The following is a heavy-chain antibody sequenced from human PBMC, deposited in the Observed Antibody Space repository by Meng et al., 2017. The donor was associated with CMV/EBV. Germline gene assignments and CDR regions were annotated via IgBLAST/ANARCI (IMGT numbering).Heavy chain of an antibody. CDR1: GFTFSSYW. J-gene: IGHJ6*02. D-gene: IGHD3-3*01. CDR2: IKQDGSEK. Sequence: GESLKISCAASGFTFSSYWMSWVRQAPGKGLEWVANIKQDGSEKYYVDSVKGRFTISRDNAKNSLYLQMNSLRAEDTAVHYCARDRLDFWSGYSTYYYYYGMDVWGQGTTVTVSS. V-gene: IGHV3-7*01. CDR3: ARDRLDFWSGYSTYYYYYGMDV.